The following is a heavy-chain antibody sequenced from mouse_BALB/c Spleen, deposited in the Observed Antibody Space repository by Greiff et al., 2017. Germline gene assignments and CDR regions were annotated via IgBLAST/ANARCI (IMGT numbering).Heavy chain of an antibody. J-gene: IGHJ4*01. CDR2: ISYSGST. Sequence: EVKLVESGPGLVKPSQSLSLTCTVTGYSITSDYAWNWIRQFPGNKLEWMGYISYSGSTSYNPSLKSRISITRDTSKNQFFLQLNSVTTEDTATYYCARGADGYYGVYYAMDYWGQGTSVTVSS. CDR3: ARGADGYYGVYYAMDY. D-gene: IGHD2-3*01. V-gene: IGHV3-2*02. CDR1: GYSITSDYA.